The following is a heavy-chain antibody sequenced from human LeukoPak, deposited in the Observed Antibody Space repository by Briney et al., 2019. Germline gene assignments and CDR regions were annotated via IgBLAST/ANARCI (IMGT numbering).Heavy chain of an antibody. Sequence: ASVKVSCKASGYTFTTYGISWVRQAPGQGLEWMGWISAYNGNTNYAQKLQGRVTMTTDTSTSTAYMDLRNLRSDDTAVYYCAHGAMYQLDYWGQGTLVTVSS. V-gene: IGHV1-18*01. J-gene: IGHJ4*02. CDR2: ISAYNGNT. CDR1: GYTFTTYG. CDR3: AHGAMYQLDY. D-gene: IGHD2-2*01.